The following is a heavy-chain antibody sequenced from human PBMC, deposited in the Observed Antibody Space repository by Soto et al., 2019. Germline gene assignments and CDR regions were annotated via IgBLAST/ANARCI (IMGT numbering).Heavy chain of an antibody. Sequence: PSETLSLTCTVSGGSISSYYWSWIRQPAGKGLEWIGRIYTSGSTNYNPSLKSRVTMSVDTSKNQFSLTLSSVTAADTAVYYCARDAVVVTMYPNWFDPWGQGTMVTVSS. J-gene: IGHJ5*02. D-gene: IGHD2-21*02. CDR3: ARDAVVVTMYPNWFDP. CDR2: IYTSGST. CDR1: GGSISSYY. V-gene: IGHV4-4*07.